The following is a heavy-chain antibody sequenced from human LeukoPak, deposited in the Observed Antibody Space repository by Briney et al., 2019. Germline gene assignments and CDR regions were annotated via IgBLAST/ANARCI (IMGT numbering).Heavy chain of an antibody. J-gene: IGHJ4*02. D-gene: IGHD6-13*01. CDR3: ARVLIAAAGTRKFDY. CDR2: INHSGST. CDR1: GGSFSGYY. V-gene: IGHV4-34*01. Sequence: PSETLSLTCAVYGGSFSGYYWSWIRQPPGKGLEWIGEINHSGSTNYNPSRKSRVTISVDTSKNQFSLKLSSVTAADTAVYYCARVLIAAAGTRKFDYWGQGTLVPVSS.